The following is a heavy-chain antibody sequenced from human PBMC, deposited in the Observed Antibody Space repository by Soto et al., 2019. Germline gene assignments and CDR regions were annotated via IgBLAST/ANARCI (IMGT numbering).Heavy chain of an antibody. V-gene: IGHV4-34*01. CDR1: GGSFSGYY. Sequence: SETLSLTCAVYGGSFSGYYWSWIRQPPGKGMEWIGEINHSGSTNYNPSLKSRVTISVDTSKNQFSLKLSSVTAADTAVYYCAREGWYSSGWYSDYYYGMDVWGQGTTVTVSS. CDR3: AREGWYSSGWYSDYYYGMDV. CDR2: INHSGST. J-gene: IGHJ6*02. D-gene: IGHD6-19*01.